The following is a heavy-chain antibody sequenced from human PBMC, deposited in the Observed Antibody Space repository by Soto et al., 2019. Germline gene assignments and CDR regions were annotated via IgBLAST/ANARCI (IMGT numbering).Heavy chain of an antibody. Sequence: QVQLVESGGGLVKPGGSLRLSCAASGFTFSDYYMSWIRQAPGKGLEWVSYISSSSSYTNYADSVKGRFTISRDNAKNSXXLQMNSLRAEDTAVYYCARGYYSSTRCYYYYGMDVWGQGNTVTVSS. J-gene: IGHJ6*02. D-gene: IGHD2-2*01. CDR1: GFTFSDYY. CDR3: ARGYYSSTRCYYYYGMDV. V-gene: IGHV3-11*05. CDR2: ISSSSSYT.